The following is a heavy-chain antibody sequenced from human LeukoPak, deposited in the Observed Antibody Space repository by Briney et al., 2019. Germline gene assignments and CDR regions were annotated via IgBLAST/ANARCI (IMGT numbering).Heavy chain of an antibody. CDR2: INPNSGGT. V-gene: IGHV1-2*02. J-gene: IGHJ5*02. D-gene: IGHD3-22*01. CDR3: ARDPGYYNNNWFDP. CDR1: GYTFTGYY. Sequence: ASVKVSCKASGYTFTGYYMHWVRQAPGQGLEWMGWINPNSGGTNYAQKFQGRVTMTRDTSISTAYMELSRLRPDDTAVYYCARDPGYYNNNWFDPWGQGTLVTVSS.